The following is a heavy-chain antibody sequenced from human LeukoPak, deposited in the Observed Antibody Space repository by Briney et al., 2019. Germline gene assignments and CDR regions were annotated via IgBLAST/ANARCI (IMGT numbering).Heavy chain of an antibody. CDR1: GGTFSSYA. CDR3: ARDDCSGGSCLGYYYGMDV. V-gene: IGHV1-69*13. J-gene: IGHJ6*02. Sequence: ASVKVSCKASGGTFSSYAISWVRQAPGQGLEWMGGIIPIFGTANYAQKFQGRVTITADESTSTAYMELSSLRSKDTAVYYCARDDCSGGSCLGYYYGMDVWGQGTTVTVSS. CDR2: IIPIFGTA. D-gene: IGHD2-15*01.